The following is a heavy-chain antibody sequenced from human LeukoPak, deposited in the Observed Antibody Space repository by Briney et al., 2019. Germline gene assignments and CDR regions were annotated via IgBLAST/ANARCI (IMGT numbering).Heavy chain of an antibody. Sequence: GASVKVSCKASGYTFTSYYMHWVRQAPGQGLEWMGIINPSGGSTSYAQKFQGRVTMTRDTSTSTVYMELSSLRPEDTAVYYCARTHTLWFGELFTTLDYYYYYGMDVWGQGTTVTVSS. CDR2: INPSGGST. J-gene: IGHJ6*02. CDR1: GYTFTSYY. D-gene: IGHD3-10*01. V-gene: IGHV1-46*01. CDR3: ARTHTLWFGELFTTLDYYYYYGMDV.